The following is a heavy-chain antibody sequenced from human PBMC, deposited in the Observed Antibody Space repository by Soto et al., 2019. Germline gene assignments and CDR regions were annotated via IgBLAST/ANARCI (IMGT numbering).Heavy chain of an antibody. CDR2: IWYDGSNK. CDR1: GFTFSSYG. V-gene: IGHV3-33*01. J-gene: IGHJ4*02. Sequence: GGSLRLSCAASGFTFSSYGMHWVRQAPGKGLEWVAVIWYDGSNKYYADSVKGRFTISRDNSKNTLYLQMNSLRAEDTAVYYCARFSIMYYFDYWGQGTLVTVSS. D-gene: IGHD2-21*01. CDR3: ARFSIMYYFDY.